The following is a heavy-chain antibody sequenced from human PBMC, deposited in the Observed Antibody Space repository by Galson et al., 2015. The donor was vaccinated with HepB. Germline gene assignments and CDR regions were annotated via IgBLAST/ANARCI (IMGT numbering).Heavy chain of an antibody. CDR2: IIPILGIA. CDR3: ARDAMGRITFGGVIVNEGPYGMDV. CDR1: GGTFSSYT. Sequence: QSGAEVKKPGASVKVSCKASGGTFSSYTISWVRQAPGQGLEWMGRIIPILGIANYAQKFQGRVTITADKSTSTAYMELSSLRSEDTAVYYCARDAMGRITFGGVIVNEGPYGMDVWGQGTTVTVSS. D-gene: IGHD3-16*02. J-gene: IGHJ6*02. V-gene: IGHV1-69*04.